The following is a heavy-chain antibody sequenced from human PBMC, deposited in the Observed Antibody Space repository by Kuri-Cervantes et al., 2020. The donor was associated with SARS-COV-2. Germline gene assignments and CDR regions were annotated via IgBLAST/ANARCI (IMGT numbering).Heavy chain of an antibody. Sequence: GSLRLSCTVSGGSISSSSYYWGWIRQPPGKGLEWIGSIYHSGSTYYNPSLKSRVTISVDTSKNQFSLKLSSVTAADTAVYYCARDRTGGSDFDYWGQGTLVTVSS. J-gene: IGHJ4*02. D-gene: IGHD1-26*01. CDR1: GGSISSSSYY. CDR3: ARDRTGGSDFDY. CDR2: IYHSGST. V-gene: IGHV4-39*07.